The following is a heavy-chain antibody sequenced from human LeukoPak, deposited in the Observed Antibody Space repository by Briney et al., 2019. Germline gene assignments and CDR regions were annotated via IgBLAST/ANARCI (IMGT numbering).Heavy chain of an antibody. J-gene: IGHJ3*02. V-gene: IGHV3-21*01. CDR2: ISTSGIYI. D-gene: IGHD2-15*01. CDR3: ARDSGVRPCLFCSGFDI. CDR1: GFTFSSYN. Sequence: GGSLRLSCAASGFTFSSYNMNWVRQAPGKGLEWVSSISTSGIYIYYADSVKGRFTISRDNAKKSLYLQMNSLRAEDTAVYYCARDSGVRPCLFCSGFDIWGQGTMVTVSS.